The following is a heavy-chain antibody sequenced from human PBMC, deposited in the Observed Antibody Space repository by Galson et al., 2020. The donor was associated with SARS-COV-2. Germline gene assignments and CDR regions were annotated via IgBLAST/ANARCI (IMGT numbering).Heavy chain of an antibody. J-gene: IGHJ3*02. CDR1: GFTFSSYA. CDR3: AKDQKPLIVVGLGAFDI. CDR2: ISGSGGST. Sequence: GGSLRLSCAAYGFTFSSYAMSWVRQAPGKGLEWVSAISGSGGSTYYADSVKGRFTISRDNSKNTLYLQMNSLRAEDTAVYYCAKDQKPLIVVGLGAFDIWGQGTMVTVSS. D-gene: IGHD3-22*01. V-gene: IGHV3-23*01.